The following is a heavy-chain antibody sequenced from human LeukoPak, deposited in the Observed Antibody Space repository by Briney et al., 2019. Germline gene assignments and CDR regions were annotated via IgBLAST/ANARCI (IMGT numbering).Heavy chain of an antibody. J-gene: IGHJ4*02. Sequence: PSETLSLTCAVYGGSFSGYYWSWIRQPPGKGLEWIGEINHSGSTNYNPSLKSRVTISVDTSKNQFSLKLSSVTAADTAVYYCARVPSGSYRKAGDYWGQGTQVTVSS. V-gene: IGHV4-34*01. D-gene: IGHD1-26*01. CDR2: INHSGST. CDR3: ARVPSGSYRKAGDY. CDR1: GGSFSGYY.